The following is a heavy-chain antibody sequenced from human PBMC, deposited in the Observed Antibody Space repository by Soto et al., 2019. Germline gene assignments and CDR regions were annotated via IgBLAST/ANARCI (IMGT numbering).Heavy chain of an antibody. CDR3: ARAWDDYSNWFDP. J-gene: IGHJ5*02. CDR2: IYYSGST. Sequence: SETLSLTCTVSGGSISSGGYYWSWIRQHPGKGLEWIGYIYYSGSTYYNPSLKSRVTISVDTSKNQFSLKLSSVTAADTAVYYCARAWDDYSNWFDPWGQGTLVTISS. D-gene: IGHD4-4*01. CDR1: GGSISSGGYY. V-gene: IGHV4-31*03.